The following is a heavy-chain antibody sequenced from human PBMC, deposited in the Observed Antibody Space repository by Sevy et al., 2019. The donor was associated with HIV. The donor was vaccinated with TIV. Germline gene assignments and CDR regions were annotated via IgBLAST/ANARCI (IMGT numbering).Heavy chain of an antibody. CDR1: GFTFSSYE. V-gene: IGHV3-48*03. J-gene: IGHJ4*02. CDR2: ISNSGSTI. D-gene: IGHD4-17*01. Sequence: GGSLRLSCTASGFTFSSYEMNWVRQAPGKGLEWVSYISNSGSTIHYSDSVKGRFTISRDNAKNSLYLQMNSLRAEDTAVHYCARDLPPSATTVPHFDYWGRGTLVTVSS. CDR3: ARDLPPSATTVPHFDY.